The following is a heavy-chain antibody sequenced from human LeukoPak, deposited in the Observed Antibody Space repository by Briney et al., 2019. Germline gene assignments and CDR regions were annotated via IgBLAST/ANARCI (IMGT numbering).Heavy chain of an antibody. CDR3: ARVKIAGANDY. CDR2: ISAYNGNA. V-gene: IGHV1-18*01. CDR1: GYTFTSYG. Sequence: AASVKVSCTASGYTFTSYGISWVRQAPGQGLEWMGWISAYNGNANYAQKLQGRVTMTTDTSTSTAYTELRSLRSDDTAVYYCARVKIAGANDYWGQGTLVTVSS. D-gene: IGHD3-22*01. J-gene: IGHJ4*02.